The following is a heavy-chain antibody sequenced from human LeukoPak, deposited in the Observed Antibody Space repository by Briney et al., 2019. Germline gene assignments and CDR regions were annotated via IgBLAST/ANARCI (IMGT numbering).Heavy chain of an antibody. J-gene: IGHJ3*01. CDR3: ARDPALEGTEDYRDFGGVESVDAFDV. V-gene: IGHV1-69*10. D-gene: IGHD4-23*01. CDR1: GGTFSSYA. CDR2: VIPMFDVR. Sequence: ASVKVSRKASGGTFSSYALSWMRQAPGQGLEWMGRVIPMFDVRDYAEKFQGRITLTADTSTGTAYMELSSLTSDDTAVYYCARDPALEGTEDYRDFGGVESVDAFDVWGQGTMVTVFS.